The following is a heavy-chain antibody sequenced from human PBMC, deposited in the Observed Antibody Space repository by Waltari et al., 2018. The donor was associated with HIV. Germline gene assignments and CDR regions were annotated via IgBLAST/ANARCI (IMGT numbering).Heavy chain of an antibody. CDR3: ARSPGIAATNLIDY. V-gene: IGHV3-21*01. D-gene: IGHD2-15*01. J-gene: IGHJ4*02. Sequence: EVQLVESGGGLVKPGGSLRLSCAASGFTFSSYSMNWVRQAPGKGLEWFSFISSSSSYIYYGDSVKGRFTISRDNAKNSLFLQMNSLGVEDTAVYYCARSPGIAATNLIDYWGQGTLVTVSS. CDR1: GFTFSSYS. CDR2: ISSSSSYI.